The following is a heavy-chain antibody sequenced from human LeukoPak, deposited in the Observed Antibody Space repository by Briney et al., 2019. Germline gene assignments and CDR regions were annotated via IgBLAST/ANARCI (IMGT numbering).Heavy chain of an antibody. CDR2: IYYSGST. J-gene: IGHJ6*03. CDR3: ARVKGSRIAAAQKKNDEYYYYYMDV. D-gene: IGHD6-13*01. CDR1: GGSISSYY. V-gene: IGHV4-59*01. Sequence: SETLSLTCTVSGGSISSYYWSWIRQPPGKGLEWIGYIYYSGSTNYNPSLKSRVTISVDTSKNQFSLKLSSVTAADTAVYYCARVKGSRIAAAQKKNDEYYYYYMDVWGKGTTVTVSS.